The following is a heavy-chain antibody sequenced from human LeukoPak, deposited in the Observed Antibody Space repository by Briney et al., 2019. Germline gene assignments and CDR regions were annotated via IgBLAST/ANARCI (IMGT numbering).Heavy chain of an antibody. Sequence: SETLSLTCTVSGVSISSYYWSWIRQPPGKGLEWIVYIYSSGSTNSNTSLKSRVTISVDTSKTQFSVKLSSVTAADTAVYYYARRVAAADTGYYYYMDVWGKGTTVTVSS. CDR2: IYSSGST. V-gene: IGHV4-4*09. D-gene: IGHD6-13*01. CDR1: GVSISSYY. J-gene: IGHJ6*03. CDR3: ARRVAAADTGYYYYMDV.